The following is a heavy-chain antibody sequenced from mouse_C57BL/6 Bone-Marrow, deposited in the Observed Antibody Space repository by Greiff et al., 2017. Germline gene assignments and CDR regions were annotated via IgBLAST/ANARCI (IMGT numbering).Heavy chain of an antibody. CDR2: IRRKSSNYAT. CDR1: GFTFNTYA. V-gene: IGHV10-3*01. D-gene: IGHD4-1*01. Sequence: EVQVVESGGGLVQPKGSLKLSCAASGFTFNTYAMHWVRQAPGKGLEWVARIRRKSSNYATYYADSVKDSFTISRDDSQSMLYLQMNNLKTEDTAMYYCVRVNWDGPYWGQGTLVTVSA. CDR3: VRVNWDGPY. J-gene: IGHJ3*01.